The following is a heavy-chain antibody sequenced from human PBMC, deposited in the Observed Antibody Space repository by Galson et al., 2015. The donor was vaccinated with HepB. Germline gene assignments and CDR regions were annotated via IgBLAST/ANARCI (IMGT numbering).Heavy chain of an antibody. CDR3: ARDVEGQWVHIDY. V-gene: IGHV4-39*07. D-gene: IGHD6-19*01. J-gene: IGHJ4*02. Sequence: TLSLTCTVSGGSISSSSYYWGWIRQPPGKGLEWIGSIYYSGSTYYNPSLKSRVTISVDTSKNQFSLKLSSVTAADTAVYYCARDVEGQWVHIDYWGQGTLVTVSS. CDR2: IYYSGST. CDR1: GGSISSSSYY.